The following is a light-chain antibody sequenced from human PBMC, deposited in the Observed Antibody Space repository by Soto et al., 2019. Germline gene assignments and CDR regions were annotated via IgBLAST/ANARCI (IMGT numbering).Light chain of an antibody. J-gene: IGLJ2*01. CDR2: GVA. Sequence: QSALTQPASVSGSPGQSVTISCTGTSSDIGAFNYVSWYQHHPGKVPKLMIYGVANRPSGVSNRFSGSKSGNTASLTISGLQAEDEASYYCSSYTVTTTLVVFGGGTKLTVL. CDR1: SSDIGAFNY. CDR3: SSYTVTTTLVV. V-gene: IGLV2-14*01.